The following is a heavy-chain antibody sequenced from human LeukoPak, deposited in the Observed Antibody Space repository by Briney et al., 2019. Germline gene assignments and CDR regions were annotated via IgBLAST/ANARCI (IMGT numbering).Heavy chain of an antibody. V-gene: IGHV1-3*01. J-gene: IGHJ3*02. D-gene: IGHD3-10*01. Sequence: ASVKVSCKASGYTFTSYAMHWVRQAPGQRLEWMGWINAGNGNTKYSQKFQGRVTITRDTSASTAYMELSSLRSEDTAVYYCARGMVRGVIRTDAFDIWGQGTMVTVSS. CDR1: GYTFTSYA. CDR2: INAGNGNT. CDR3: ARGMVRGVIRTDAFDI.